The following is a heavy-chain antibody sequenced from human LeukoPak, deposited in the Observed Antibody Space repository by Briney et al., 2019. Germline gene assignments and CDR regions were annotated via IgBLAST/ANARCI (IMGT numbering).Heavy chain of an antibody. CDR3: AKCRPESIAAAGNH. Sequence: GGSLRLSCAASGFTFSSYALSWVRQAPGKGLEWVSVIGGSGDNRYYAESAKGRFTISRDNSKNTLYLEINSLRAEDTAIYYCAKCRPESIAAAGNHWGQGTLVIVSS. V-gene: IGHV3-23*01. CDR1: GFTFSSYA. CDR2: IGGSGDNR. D-gene: IGHD6-13*01. J-gene: IGHJ4*02.